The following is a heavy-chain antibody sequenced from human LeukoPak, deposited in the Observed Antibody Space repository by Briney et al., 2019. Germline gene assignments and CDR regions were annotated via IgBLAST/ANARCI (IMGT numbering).Heavy chain of an antibody. J-gene: IGHJ4*02. CDR1: GYSFTSYW. D-gene: IGHD3-9*01. Sequence: GESLQISCKGSGYSFTSYWIGWVRQMPGKGLEWMGIIYPGDSDTRYSPSFQGQVTISADKSISTAYLQWSSLKASDTAMYYCARRRANYDILTGLTFTSYYFDHWGQGTLVTVSS. V-gene: IGHV5-51*01. CDR3: ARRRANYDILTGLTFTSYYFDH. CDR2: IYPGDSDT.